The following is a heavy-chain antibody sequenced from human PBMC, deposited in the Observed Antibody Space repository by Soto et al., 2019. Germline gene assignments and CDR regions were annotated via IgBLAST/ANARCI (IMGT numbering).Heavy chain of an antibody. CDR2: ISSSSSYI. CDR1: GFTFSSYS. Sequence: GGSLRLSCAASGFTFSSYSMNWVRQAPGKGLEWVSSISSSSSYIYYADSVKGRFTISRDNAKNSLYLQMNSLRAEDTAVYYCARTSIAAAGYYYYGMDVWGQGTTVTVSS. CDR3: ARTSIAAAGYYYYGMDV. J-gene: IGHJ6*02. D-gene: IGHD6-13*01. V-gene: IGHV3-21*01.